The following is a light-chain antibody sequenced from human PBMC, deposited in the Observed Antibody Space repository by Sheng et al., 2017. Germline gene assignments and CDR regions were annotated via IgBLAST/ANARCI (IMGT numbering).Light chain of an antibody. CDR1: QSVGSN. CDR3: QQLNTYPFT. Sequence: EIVLTQSPATLSLSPGESAVLSCRASQSVGSNLAWYQETPGQAPRLLIYDASNRATGIPARFSGSGSGTDFTLTISSLEPEDFATYYCQQLNTYPFTFGPGTKVDVK. CDR2: DAS. V-gene: IGKV3-11*01. J-gene: IGKJ3*01.